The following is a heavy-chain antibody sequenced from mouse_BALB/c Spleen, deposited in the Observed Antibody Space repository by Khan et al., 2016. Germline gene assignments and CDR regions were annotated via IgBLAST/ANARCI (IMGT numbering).Heavy chain of an antibody. Sequence: EVKLVESGPDLVKPSQSLSLTCTVTGYSIISGYSWHWIRQFQGNKLEWMAYIHYSGSTNYNPSLKSRISLTRDTSKTRFILKLNSVTTEDTATYDWSGVTTGGYFDYWGQGTTLTVSS. CDR2: IHYSGST. CDR3: SGVTTGGYFDY. J-gene: IGHJ2*01. D-gene: IGHD2-2*01. V-gene: IGHV3-1*02. CDR1: GYSIISGYS.